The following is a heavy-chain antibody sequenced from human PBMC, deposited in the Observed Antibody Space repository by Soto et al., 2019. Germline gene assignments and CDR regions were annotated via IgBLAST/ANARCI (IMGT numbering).Heavy chain of an antibody. J-gene: IGHJ5*02. CDR1: GYTFTSYA. CDR3: ARDLVPATTVTTEVWFDP. CDR2: INAGNGNT. Sequence: QVQLVQSGAEEKKPGASVKVSCKASGYTFTSYAMHWVRQAPGQRLEWMGWINAGNGNTKYSQKFQGRVTITRDTSASTAYMELSSLRSEDTAVYYCARDLVPATTVTTEVWFDPWGQGTLVTVSS. D-gene: IGHD4-4*01. V-gene: IGHV1-3*05.